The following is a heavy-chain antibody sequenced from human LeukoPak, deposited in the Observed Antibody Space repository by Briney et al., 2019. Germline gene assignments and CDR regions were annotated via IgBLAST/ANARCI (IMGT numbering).Heavy chain of an antibody. J-gene: IGHJ1*01. Sequence: GGSLRLSCAASGFTFDDYAMLWVRQAPGKGLEWVSLISGDGGSTYYADSVKGRFTISRDNSKNSLYLQMNSLRTEDTALYYCAKDLGRYYHGSGIFQHWGQGTLVTVSS. CDR3: AKDLGRYYHGSGIFQH. D-gene: IGHD3-10*01. CDR2: ISGDGGST. V-gene: IGHV3-43*02. CDR1: GFTFDDYA.